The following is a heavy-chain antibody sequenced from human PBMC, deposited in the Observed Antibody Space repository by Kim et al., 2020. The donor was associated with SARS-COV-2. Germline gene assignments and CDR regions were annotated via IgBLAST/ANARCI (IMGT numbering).Heavy chain of an antibody. Sequence: SVKVSCKASGGTFSSYAISWVRQAPGQGLEWMGGIIPIFGTANYAQKFQGRVTITADESTSTAYMELSSLRSEDTAVYYCARSDMVQGVMRYYYYYGMDVWGQGTTVTVSS. D-gene: IGHD3-10*01. CDR1: GGTFSSYA. CDR2: IIPIFGTA. V-gene: IGHV1-69*13. J-gene: IGHJ6*02. CDR3: ARSDMVQGVMRYYYYYGMDV.